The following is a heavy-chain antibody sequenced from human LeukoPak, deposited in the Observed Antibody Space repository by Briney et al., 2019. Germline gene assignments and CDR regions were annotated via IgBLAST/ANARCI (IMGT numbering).Heavy chain of an antibody. J-gene: IGHJ4*02. Sequence: ASVKVSCKASGYTFTGYYMHWVRQAPGQGLEWMGWINPNSGGTNYAQKFQGWVTMTRDTSISTAYMELSRLRSDDTAVYYRSLTYYYDSSGPLGYWGQGTLVTVSS. CDR1: GYTFTGYY. V-gene: IGHV1-2*04. CDR3: SLTYYYDSSGPLGY. D-gene: IGHD3-22*01. CDR2: INPNSGGT.